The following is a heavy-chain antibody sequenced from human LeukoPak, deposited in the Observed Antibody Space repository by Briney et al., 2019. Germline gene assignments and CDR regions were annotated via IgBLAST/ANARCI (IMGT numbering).Heavy chain of an antibody. D-gene: IGHD2-15*01. J-gene: IGHJ4*02. CDR2: ISAYNGNA. Sequence: ASVKVSCKASGYTFTSYGFSWVRQAPGQGLEWMGWISAYNGNANYAQKLQGRVTMTTDTSTSTAYMELRGLRSDDTAVYYCASSFGGFTFDYWGQGTLVTVSS. V-gene: IGHV1-18*01. CDR3: ASSFGGFTFDY. CDR1: GYTFTSYG.